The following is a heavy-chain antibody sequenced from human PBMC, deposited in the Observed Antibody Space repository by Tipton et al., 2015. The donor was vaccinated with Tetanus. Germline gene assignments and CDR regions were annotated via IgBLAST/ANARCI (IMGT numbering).Heavy chain of an antibody. CDR1: GLTFSDYY. CDR3: ARGNPRVAFSGDY. V-gene: IGHV3-11*01. CDR2: ISSSGSTI. Sequence: SLRLSCAASGLTFSDYYMSWIRQAPGKGLEWVSYISSSGSTIYYADSVKGRFTISRDNAKNSLYLQMNSLRAEDTAVYYCARGNPRVAFSGDYWGQGTLVTVSS. D-gene: IGHD3-3*02. J-gene: IGHJ4*02.